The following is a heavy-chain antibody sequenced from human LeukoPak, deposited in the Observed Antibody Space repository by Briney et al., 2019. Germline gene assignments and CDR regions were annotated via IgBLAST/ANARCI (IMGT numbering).Heavy chain of an antibody. D-gene: IGHD3-22*01. V-gene: IGHV4-59*01. Sequence: SETLSLTCTVSGASISSFYWSWIRQPPGKGLEWIGYIYHSGSTIYNPSLQSRVTISDDTSKNQFSLKLKSVTAADTAVYFCAMSHDSSGYYSLFDFWGQGTLVTVSS. CDR2: IYHSGST. CDR1: GASISSFY. J-gene: IGHJ4*02. CDR3: AMSHDSSGYYSLFDF.